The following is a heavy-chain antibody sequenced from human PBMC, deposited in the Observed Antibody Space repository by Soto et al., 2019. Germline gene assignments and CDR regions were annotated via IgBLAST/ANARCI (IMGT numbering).Heavy chain of an antibody. J-gene: IGHJ4*02. Sequence: ASVKVSCKASGGTFSSYAISWVRQAPGQGLEWMGGIIPIFGTANYAQKFQGRVTITADESTSTAYMELSSLRSEDTAVYYCAREPYYYDSSGYYLDYWGQGTLVTVSS. CDR2: IIPIFGTA. V-gene: IGHV1-69*13. CDR1: GGTFSSYA. CDR3: AREPYYYDSSGYYLDY. D-gene: IGHD3-22*01.